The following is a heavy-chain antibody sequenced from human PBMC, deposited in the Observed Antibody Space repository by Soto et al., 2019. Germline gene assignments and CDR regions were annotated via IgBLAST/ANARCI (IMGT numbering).Heavy chain of an antibody. Sequence: ETLSLTCTVSGGSISSYYWSWIRQPPGKGLEWIGYIYYSGSTNYNPSLKSRVTISVDTSKNQFSLKLSSVTAADTAVYYCAREFRYDSSGYYYNYFDYWGQGTLVTVSS. CDR2: IYYSGST. J-gene: IGHJ4*02. CDR1: GGSISSYY. CDR3: AREFRYDSSGYYYNYFDY. V-gene: IGHV4-59*01. D-gene: IGHD3-22*01.